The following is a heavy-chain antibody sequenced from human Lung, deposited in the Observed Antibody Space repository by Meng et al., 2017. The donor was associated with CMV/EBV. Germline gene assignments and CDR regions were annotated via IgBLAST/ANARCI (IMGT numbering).Heavy chain of an antibody. J-gene: IGHJ6*02. CDR3: ARLQYNWNCLDV. V-gene: IGHV4-39*01. CDR2: IYYIGDT. Sequence: LSCIVTGDSISSSSGYYWVWIRQPPGKGLEWIGAIYYIGDTYYNWSLGGRFTISVDTSKNQFSLQVTSVTAADTAIYYCARLQYNWNCLDVSGHGXTVTVSS. CDR1: GDSISSSSGYY. D-gene: IGHD1-1*01.